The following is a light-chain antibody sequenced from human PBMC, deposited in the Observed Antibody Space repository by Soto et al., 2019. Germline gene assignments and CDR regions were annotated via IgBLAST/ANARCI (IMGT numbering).Light chain of an antibody. Sequence: DIQMTQSPSTLSASVGARVPITCRASQSISSWLAWYQQKPGKAPKLLIYDASSLESGVPSRFSGSGSGTEFTLTISSLQPDDFATYYCQQYNIYLYTFGQGTKVDIK. CDR1: QSISSW. J-gene: IGKJ2*01. CDR2: DAS. CDR3: QQYNIYLYT. V-gene: IGKV1-5*01.